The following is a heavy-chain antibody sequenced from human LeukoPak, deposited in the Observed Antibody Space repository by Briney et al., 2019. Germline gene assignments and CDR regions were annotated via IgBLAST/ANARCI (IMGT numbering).Heavy chain of an antibody. CDR3: AKDQRENYYGSLVY. D-gene: IGHD3-10*01. J-gene: IGHJ4*02. Sequence: GGSLRLSCAASGFTFSSYAMSWVRQAPGKGLEWVSAISGSGGSTYYADSVKGRFTISRDNSKNTLYLQMSSLRAEDTAVYYCAKDQRENYYGSLVYWGQGTLVTVSS. V-gene: IGHV3-23*01. CDR1: GFTFSSYA. CDR2: ISGSGGST.